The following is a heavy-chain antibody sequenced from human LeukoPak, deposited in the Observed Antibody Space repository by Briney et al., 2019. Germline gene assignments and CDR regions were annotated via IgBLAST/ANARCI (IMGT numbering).Heavy chain of an antibody. CDR2: IWYDGSNK. CDR1: GFTFSSYG. D-gene: IGHD6-13*01. J-gene: IGHJ3*02. Sequence: GGSLRFSCAASGFTFSSYGMHWVRQAPGKGLEWVAVIWYDGSNKYYADSVKGRFTISRDNSKNTLYLQMNSLRAEDTAVYYCARDPQYSSSADAFDIWGQGTMVTVSS. CDR3: ARDPQYSSSADAFDI. V-gene: IGHV3-33*01.